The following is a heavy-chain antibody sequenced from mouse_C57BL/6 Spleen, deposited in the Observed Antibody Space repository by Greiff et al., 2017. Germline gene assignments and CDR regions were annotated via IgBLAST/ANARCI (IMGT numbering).Heavy chain of an antibody. CDR1: GYTFTSYW. CDR3: ARFGYDNAY. J-gene: IGHJ3*01. Sequence: QVQLQQPGAELVMPGASVKLSCKASGYTFTSYWMHWVKQRPGQGLEWIGEIDPSDSYTNYNQKFKGKSTLTVDKSSSTAYMQLSSLTSEDSAVYYCARFGYDNAYWGQGTLVTVSA. CDR2: IDPSDSYT. D-gene: IGHD2-2*01. V-gene: IGHV1-69*01.